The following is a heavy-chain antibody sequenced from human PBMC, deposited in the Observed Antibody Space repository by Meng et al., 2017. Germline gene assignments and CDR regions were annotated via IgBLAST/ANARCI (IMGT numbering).Heavy chain of an antibody. D-gene: IGHD5-24*01. CDR3: ARDAWAGYNWYLNFDY. Sequence: SETLSLTCTVSGGSTSIYYWSWIRQPPGNGLEWVGSIYYSGSTNYNPALKGRVTITVDTAKTQCSLKLSSVTAADTAVYYCARDAWAGYNWYLNFDYWGQGTLVTVSS. CDR1: GGSTSIYY. J-gene: IGHJ4*02. V-gene: IGHV4-59*01. CDR2: IYYSGST.